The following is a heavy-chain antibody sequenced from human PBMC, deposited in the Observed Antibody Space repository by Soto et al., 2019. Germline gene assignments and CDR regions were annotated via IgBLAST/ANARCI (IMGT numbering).Heavy chain of an antibody. CDR3: ARVGSSIATRPFDY. CDR2: IYYSGST. J-gene: IGHJ4*02. CDR1: GGSISSGYYY. Sequence: SETLSLTCTVSGGSISSGYYYWSWIRQPPGKGLEWIGYIYYSGSTYYNPSLKSRVTISVDTSKNQFSLKLSSLTAADTAVYYCARVGSSIATRPFDYWGQGTLVTVSS. D-gene: IGHD6-6*01. V-gene: IGHV4-30-4*01.